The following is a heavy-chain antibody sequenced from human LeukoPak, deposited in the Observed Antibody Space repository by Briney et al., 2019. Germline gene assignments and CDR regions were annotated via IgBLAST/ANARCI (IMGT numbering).Heavy chain of an antibody. CDR1: GFTFTGHW. J-gene: IGHJ3*02. Sequence: GGSLRLSCAASGFTFTGHWMSWVRQAPGKGLEWVANIKQDGSEKYYVDSVKGRFTISRDNAKNSLYLQMNSLRAEDTAAYYCARRFFDIWGQGTMVTVSS. D-gene: IGHD3-3*01. CDR3: ARRFFDI. V-gene: IGHV3-7*03. CDR2: IKQDGSEK.